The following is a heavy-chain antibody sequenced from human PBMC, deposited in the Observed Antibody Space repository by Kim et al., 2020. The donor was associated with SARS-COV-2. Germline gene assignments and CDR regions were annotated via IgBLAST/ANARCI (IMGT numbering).Heavy chain of an antibody. CDR3: AKGRLRWRTNDAFDI. D-gene: IGHD4-17*01. Sequence: GGSLRLSCAASGFTFDDYAMHWVRQAPGKGLEWVSGISWNSGSIGYADSVKGRFTISRDNAKNSLYLQMNSLRAEDTALYYCAKGRLRWRTNDAFDIWGQGTMVTVSS. CDR2: ISWNSGSI. J-gene: IGHJ3*02. V-gene: IGHV3-9*01. CDR1: GFTFDDYA.